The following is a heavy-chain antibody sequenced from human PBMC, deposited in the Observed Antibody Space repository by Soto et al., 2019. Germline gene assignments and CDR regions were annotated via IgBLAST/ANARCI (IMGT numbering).Heavy chain of an antibody. Sequence: SETLSLTCNVSGGSIDNYYWTWIRQAPGKGLEWIGYVYHNGRTNYNPSLKSRVTISVDTSKNQFSLKLSSVTAADTAVYYCASPILRWYPRRYGMDVWGQGTTVTVSS. V-gene: IGHV4-59*12. CDR1: GGSIDNYY. J-gene: IGHJ6*02. CDR3: ASPILRWYPRRYGMDV. D-gene: IGHD4-17*01. CDR2: VYHNGRT.